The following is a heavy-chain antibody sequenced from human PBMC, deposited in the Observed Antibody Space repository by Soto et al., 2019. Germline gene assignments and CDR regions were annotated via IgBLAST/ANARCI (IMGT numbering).Heavy chain of an antibody. CDR3: ARGQMVNLHNRFDP. J-gene: IGHJ5*02. CDR1: GYTFTTYG. V-gene: IGHV1-18*01. Sequence: QIQLLQSGAEVKKPGTSVKVSCQASGYTFTTYGIIWVRQAPGQGLEWMGWINPNSGHTNYAQNLQDRATMTTDTSTKTAYQELKSLRTDGPAVYFCARGQMVNLHNRFDPWGQGTLVTVSS. D-gene: IGHD5-18*01. CDR2: INPNSGHT.